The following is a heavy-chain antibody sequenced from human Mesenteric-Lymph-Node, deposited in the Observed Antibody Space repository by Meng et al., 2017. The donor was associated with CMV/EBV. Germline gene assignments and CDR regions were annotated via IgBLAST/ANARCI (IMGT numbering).Heavy chain of an antibody. D-gene: IGHD1-26*01. CDR3: ARQYGGSYGDSFDM. V-gene: IGHV3-66*02. Sequence: SCAASGFRVNSNYMSWIRQAPGKGLEWLSIIYTGGTTNHADSVKGRFTISRDDSKNLLYLQMNSLRPEDTGVYYCARQYGGSYGDSFDMWGQGIMVTVSS. CDR2: IYTGGTT. CDR1: GFRVNSNY. J-gene: IGHJ3*02.